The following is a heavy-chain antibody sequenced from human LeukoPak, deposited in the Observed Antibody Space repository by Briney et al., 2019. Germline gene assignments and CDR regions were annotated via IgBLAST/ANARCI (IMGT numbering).Heavy chain of an antibody. Sequence: SCKASGYTFTSYYMHWVRQAPGKGLEWVAVISYDGSNKYYADSVKGRFTISRDNSKNTLYLQMNSLRAEDTAVYYCARDYGRSRDYGMDVWGQGTTVTVSS. D-gene: IGHD3-10*01. CDR2: ISYDGSNK. CDR3: ARDYGRSRDYGMDV. CDR1: GYTFTSYY. J-gene: IGHJ6*02. V-gene: IGHV3-30*03.